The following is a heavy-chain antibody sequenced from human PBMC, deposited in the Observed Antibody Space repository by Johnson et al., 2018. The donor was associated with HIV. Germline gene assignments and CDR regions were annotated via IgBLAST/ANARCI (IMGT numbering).Heavy chain of an antibody. CDR2: ISSSGSSI. CDR3: ARDSTPWGGEHVGYAFDL. Sequence: QVQLVESGGGLVKPGGSLRLSCKASGFTFSDYFMSSIRQAPGKGLECISYISSSGSSIYYTDSLKGRFTISRDNANNSLYLQMNSLKAEDTGVYYCARDSTPWGGEHVGYAFDLWRRGTLVTISS. D-gene: IGHD4-17*01. V-gene: IGHV3-11*04. CDR1: GFTFSDYF. J-gene: IGHJ3*01.